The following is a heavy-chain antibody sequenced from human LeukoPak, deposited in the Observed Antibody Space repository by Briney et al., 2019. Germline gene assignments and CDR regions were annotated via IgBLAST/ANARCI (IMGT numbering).Heavy chain of an antibody. CDR2: IYTSGST. V-gene: IGHV4-4*07. CDR3: ARDPPNYGGNSRHHWYFDL. J-gene: IGHJ2*01. D-gene: IGHD4-23*01. Sequence: SETLSLTCTVSGGSISSYYWSWIRQPAGKGLEWIGRIYTSGSTNYNPSLKSRVTMSVDTSKNQFSLKLSSVTAADTAVYYCARDPPNYGGNSRHHWYFDLWGRGTLVTVSS. CDR1: GGSISSYY.